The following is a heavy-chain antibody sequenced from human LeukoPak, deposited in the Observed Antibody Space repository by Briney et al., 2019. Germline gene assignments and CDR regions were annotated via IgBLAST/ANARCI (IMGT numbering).Heavy chain of an antibody. J-gene: IGHJ6*03. D-gene: IGHD5-18*01. CDR3: ARGGGYSYGSLTPYYYYYMDV. CDR1: GGTFSSYA. CDR2: IIPIFGTA. Sequence: SVKVSCKASGGTFSSYATSWVRQAPGQGLEWMGRIIPIFGTANYAQKFQGRVTITTDESTSTAYMELSSLRSEDTAVYYCARGGGYSYGSLTPYYYYYMDVWGKGTTVTVSS. V-gene: IGHV1-69*05.